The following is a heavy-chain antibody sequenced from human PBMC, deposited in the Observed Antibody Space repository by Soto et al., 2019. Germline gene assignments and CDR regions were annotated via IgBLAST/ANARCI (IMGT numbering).Heavy chain of an antibody. CDR3: TKSRRGILMVYGFGGMDV. D-gene: IGHD2-8*01. CDR1: GFTVSSHA. Sequence: GGSLRLSCAASGFTVSSHAMSWVRQAPGKGLEWVSSISGSGDGTYYGDSVKGRFTISRDSSSSTLYLQMNNLRGEDTAVYFCTKSRRGILMVYGFGGMDVWGQGTTVTVSS. CDR2: ISGSGDGT. V-gene: IGHV3-23*01. J-gene: IGHJ6*02.